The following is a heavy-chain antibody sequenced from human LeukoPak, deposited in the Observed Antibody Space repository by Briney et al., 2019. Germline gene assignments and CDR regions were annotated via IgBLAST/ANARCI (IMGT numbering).Heavy chain of an antibody. CDR2: ISSSGSTI. CDR3: ARDRDYYDSSGPDAFDI. CDR1: GFTFSDYY. Sequence: GGSLRLSCAASGFTFSDYYMSWIRQAPGKGLEWVSYISSSGSTIYYADSVKGRFTISRDNAKNSLYLQMNSLRAEDTAVYYCARDRDYYDSSGPDAFDIWGQGTMVTVSS. J-gene: IGHJ3*02. D-gene: IGHD3-22*01. V-gene: IGHV3-11*04.